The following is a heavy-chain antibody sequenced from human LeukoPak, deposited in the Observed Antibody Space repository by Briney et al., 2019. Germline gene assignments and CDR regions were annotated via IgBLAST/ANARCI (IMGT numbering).Heavy chain of an antibody. CDR3: TTDMPGAVWAYGYTKTIDY. D-gene: IGHD5-18*01. CDR2: IRYDGSNK. J-gene: IGHJ4*02. Sequence: GGSLRLSCAASGFTFSSYGMHWVRQAPGKGLEWVAFIRYDGSNKYYADSVKGRFTISRDNSKNTLYLQMNSLKTEDTAVYYCTTDMPGAVWAYGYTKTIDYWGQGTLVTVSS. CDR1: GFTFSSYG. V-gene: IGHV3-30*02.